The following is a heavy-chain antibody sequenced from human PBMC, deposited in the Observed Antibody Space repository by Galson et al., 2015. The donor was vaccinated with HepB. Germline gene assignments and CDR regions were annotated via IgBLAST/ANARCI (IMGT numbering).Heavy chain of an antibody. CDR3: SRGNYDSRDFDY. Sequence: SLRLSCAASGFTVSSNYMSWVRQAPGKGLEWFSVMYSGGSTYYADTVKGRFTISRDNSKSTLYLQTNSLRAKDTAVYYCSRGNYDSRDFDYWGQGTLVTVSS. V-gene: IGHV3-66*01. CDR2: MYSGGST. J-gene: IGHJ4*02. CDR1: GFTVSSNY. D-gene: IGHD3-22*01.